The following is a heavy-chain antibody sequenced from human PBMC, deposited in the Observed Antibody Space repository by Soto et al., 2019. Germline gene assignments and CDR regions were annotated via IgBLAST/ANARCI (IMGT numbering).Heavy chain of an antibody. V-gene: IGHV4-39*01. Sequence: SSETLSLTCTVSGGSISSSSYYWGWIRQPPGKGLEWIGSIYYSGSTYYNPSLKSRVTISVDTSKNQFSLKLSSVTAADTAVYYCAKTIAAAGSNWFGPWGQGTLVTVSS. CDR3: AKTIAAAGSNWFGP. CDR2: IYYSGST. CDR1: GGSISSSSYY. D-gene: IGHD6-13*01. J-gene: IGHJ5*02.